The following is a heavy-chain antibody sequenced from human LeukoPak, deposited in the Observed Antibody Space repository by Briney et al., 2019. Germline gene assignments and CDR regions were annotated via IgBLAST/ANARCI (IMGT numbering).Heavy chain of an antibody. V-gene: IGHV1-18*01. CDR2: ISPYNGNR. Sequence: ASVKVSCKASGYTFTSYGISWVRQAPGQGLEWMGWISPYNGNRNYAQKLQGRVTMTTDTSTTTAYMELRSLRSDDTAVYYCAREMATIVNQFDYWGQGTLVTVSS. D-gene: IGHD5-24*01. CDR1: GYTFTSYG. J-gene: IGHJ4*02. CDR3: AREMATIVNQFDY.